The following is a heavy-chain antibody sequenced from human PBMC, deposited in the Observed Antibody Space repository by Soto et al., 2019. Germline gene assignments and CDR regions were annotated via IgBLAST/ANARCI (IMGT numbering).Heavy chain of an antibody. V-gene: IGHV3-21*01. Sequence: GGSLRLACTASGFTFSSYSMNWVRRAPGKGLEWVSSISSSSSFIYSAGSVKGRFTISRDNAKNSLYLQMNSLRAEDTAVYYCAVGEETGTPYFGNWGQGTLVTVSS. CDR3: AVGEETGTPYFGN. D-gene: IGHD1-7*01. J-gene: IGHJ4*02. CDR1: GFTFSSYS. CDR2: ISSSSSFI.